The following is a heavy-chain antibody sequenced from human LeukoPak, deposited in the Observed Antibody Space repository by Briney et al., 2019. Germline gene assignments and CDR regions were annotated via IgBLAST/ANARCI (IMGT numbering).Heavy chain of an antibody. CDR1: GITLSNYG. CDR2: ISDSGGST. CDR3: AKRGVVIRVILVGFHKEAYYFES. J-gene: IGHJ4*02. V-gene: IGHV3-23*01. Sequence: PGGSLRLSCAVSGITLSNYGMSWVRQAPGKGLEWVAGISDSGGSTNYADSVKGRFTISRDNPKNTLYLQMNSLRAEDTAVYFCAKRGVVIRVILVGFHKEAYYFESGGQGALVTVSS. D-gene: IGHD3/OR15-3a*01.